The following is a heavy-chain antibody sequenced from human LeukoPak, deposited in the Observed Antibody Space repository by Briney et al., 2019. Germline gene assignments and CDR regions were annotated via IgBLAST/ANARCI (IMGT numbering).Heavy chain of an antibody. CDR3: ATDGAGFDT. V-gene: IGHV3-11*01. CDR1: GFTFNDYY. Sequence: GGSLRLSCAASGFTFNDYYMSWIRQAPGKGLDWLSYINIGGTNTHYADSVKGRFTISRDNAKKSLYLEMKNLRAEDTAVYYCATDGAGFDTWGKGVLVTVSS. J-gene: IGHJ5*02. CDR2: INIGGTNT.